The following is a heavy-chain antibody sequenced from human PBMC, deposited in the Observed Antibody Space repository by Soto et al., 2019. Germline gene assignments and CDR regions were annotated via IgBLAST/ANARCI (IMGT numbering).Heavy chain of an antibody. CDR1: GGSFSGYY. CDR3: ARKDVGSSSVDYSSSYMYA. D-gene: IGHD6-6*01. Sequence: PSETLSLTCAVYGGSFSGYYWSWIRQPPGKGLEWIGEINHSGSTNYNPSLKSRVTISVDTSKNQFSLKLSSVTAADTAVYYCARKDVGSSSVDYSSSYMYACGQGTTVPVSS. CDR2: INHSGST. V-gene: IGHV4-34*01. J-gene: IGHJ6*03.